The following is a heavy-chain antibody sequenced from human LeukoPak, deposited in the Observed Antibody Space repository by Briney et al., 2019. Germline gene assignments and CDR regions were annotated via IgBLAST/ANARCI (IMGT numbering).Heavy chain of an antibody. Sequence: ASVKVSCKASGYTLIVYGFAWVRQAPGQGLEWMGWISAYNGDTDYSQKFQGRITMTTDTSTRTAYMDMRRLRSDDTAVYYCALGGGVGTTFWDYWGQGTLVTVSS. D-gene: IGHD3-16*01. CDR2: ISAYNGDT. J-gene: IGHJ4*02. CDR3: ALGGGVGTTFWDY. V-gene: IGHV1-18*01. CDR1: GYTLIVYG.